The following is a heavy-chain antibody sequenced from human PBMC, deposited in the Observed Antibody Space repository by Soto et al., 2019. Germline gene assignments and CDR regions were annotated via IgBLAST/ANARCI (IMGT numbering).Heavy chain of an antibody. J-gene: IGHJ6*02. V-gene: IGHV1-69*01. Sequence: QVQLVQSGAEVKKPGSSVKVSCKASGGTFSSYAISWVRQAPGQGLEWMGGIIPIFGTANYAQKFQGRVTITADESTSTAYRELSSLRSEDTAVYYCARVHCSGGSCYPRLGMDVWGQGTTVTVSS. CDR1: GGTFSSYA. CDR3: ARVHCSGGSCYPRLGMDV. CDR2: IIPIFGTA. D-gene: IGHD2-15*01.